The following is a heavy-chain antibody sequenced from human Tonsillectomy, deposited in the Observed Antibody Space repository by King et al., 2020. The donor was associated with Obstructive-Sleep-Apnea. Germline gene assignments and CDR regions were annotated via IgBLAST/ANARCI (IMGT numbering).Heavy chain of an antibody. CDR3: ARVIGYCSSTTWGGVDY. CDR2: LNPNRGSA. D-gene: IGHD2-2*01. V-gene: IGHV1-8*02. CDR1: GYTFTSHD. Sequence: QLVQSGAEVKRPGASVNVSCKASGYTFTSHDINWVRQATGHRLEWMGWLNPNRGSAGFSQNFQGRVTMTRDTSIRKAYMELSSLRSEDSAIYYCARVIGYCSSTTWGGVDYWGQGTLVTASS. J-gene: IGHJ4*02.